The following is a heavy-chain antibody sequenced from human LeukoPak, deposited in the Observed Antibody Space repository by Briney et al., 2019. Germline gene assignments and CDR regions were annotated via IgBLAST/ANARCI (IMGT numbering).Heavy chain of an antibody. D-gene: IGHD2-15*01. CDR3: ARDRDCSGGSCYCFDY. V-gene: IGHV4-4*02. Sequence: SGTLSLTCAVSDVSISSRNWWSWVRQPPGKGLEWIGEIYHSGTTNYSPSLKSRVNISVDKSKNQFSLKMSSVTAADTAVYYCARDRDCSGGSCYCFDYWGQGTLVTVSS. J-gene: IGHJ4*02. CDR2: IYHSGTT. CDR1: DVSISSRNW.